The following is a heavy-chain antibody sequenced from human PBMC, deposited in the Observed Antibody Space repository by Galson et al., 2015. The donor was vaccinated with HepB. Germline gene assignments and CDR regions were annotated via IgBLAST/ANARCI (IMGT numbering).Heavy chain of an antibody. J-gene: IGHJ4*02. CDR3: ARGGSVIPAAPPDY. CDR2: ISSSSSYI. V-gene: IGHV3-21*01. Sequence: SLRLSCSSSGLNFNSYSMNWVRQAPGKGLEWVSSISSSSSYIYYADSVKGRFTISRDNAKNSLFLQMKSLRAEDTAVYYCARGGSVIPAAPPDYWGQGTLVTVSS. CDR1: GLNFNSYS. D-gene: IGHD2-2*01.